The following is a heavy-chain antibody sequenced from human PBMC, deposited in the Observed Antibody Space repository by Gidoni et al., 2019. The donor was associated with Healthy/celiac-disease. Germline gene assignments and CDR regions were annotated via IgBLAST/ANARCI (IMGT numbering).Heavy chain of an antibody. D-gene: IGHD4-4*01. J-gene: IGHJ6*02. CDR1: GFTFRSHA. V-gene: IGHV3-30-3*01. CDR2: ISYDGSNK. Sequence: QVQLVESGGGVVQPGRSLRLSCAASGFTFRSHAVHWVRQAPGKGLEWVAVISYDGSNKYDADSVKGRFTISRDNSKNTLYLQMNSLRAEDTAVYYCARDRNYEGVWYYYYGMDVWGQGTTVTVSS. CDR3: ARDRNYEGVWYYYYGMDV.